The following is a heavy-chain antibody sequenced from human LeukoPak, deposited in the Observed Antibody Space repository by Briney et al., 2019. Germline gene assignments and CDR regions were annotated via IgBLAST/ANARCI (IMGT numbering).Heavy chain of an antibody. CDR1: GFTFSSYS. J-gene: IGHJ4*02. CDR2: ISSSSSYI. CDR3: ARDAVRFLEWLLTNYFDY. Sequence: PGGSLRLSCAASGFTFSSYSMNWVRQAPGKGLEWVSSISSSSSYIYYADSVKGRFTISRDNAKNSLYLQMNSLRAEDTAVYYCARDAVRFLEWLLTNYFDYWGQGTLVTVSS. D-gene: IGHD3-3*01. V-gene: IGHV3-21*01.